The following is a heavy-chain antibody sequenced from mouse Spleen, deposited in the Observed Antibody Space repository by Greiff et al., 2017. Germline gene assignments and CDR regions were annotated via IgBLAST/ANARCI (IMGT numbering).Heavy chain of an antibody. CDR2: IYPGSGST. Sequence: QPGSELVRPGASVKLSCKASGYTFTSYWMHWVKQRHGQGLEWIGNIYPGSGSTNYDEKFKSKGTLTVDTSSSTAYMHLSSLTSEDSAVYYCTRGGPYQFDYWGQGTTLTVSS. J-gene: IGHJ2*01. CDR3: TRGGPYQFDY. D-gene: IGHD2-10*01. V-gene: IGHV1S22*01. CDR1: GYTFTSYW.